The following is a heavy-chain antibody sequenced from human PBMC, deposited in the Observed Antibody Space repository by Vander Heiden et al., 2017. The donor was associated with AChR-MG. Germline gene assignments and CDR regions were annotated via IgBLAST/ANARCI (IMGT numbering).Heavy chain of an antibody. CDR3: AREADGAARPRGFDY. CDR1: GFTFSSYA. V-gene: IGHV3-30-3*01. D-gene: IGHD6-6*01. Sequence: QVQLVESGGGVVQPGRSLRLSCAASGFTFSSYAMHWVRQAPGKGLEWVAVISYDGSNKYYADSVKGRFTISRDNSKNTLYLQMNSLRAEDTAVYYCAREADGAARPRGFDYWGQGTLVTVSS. J-gene: IGHJ4*02. CDR2: ISYDGSNK.